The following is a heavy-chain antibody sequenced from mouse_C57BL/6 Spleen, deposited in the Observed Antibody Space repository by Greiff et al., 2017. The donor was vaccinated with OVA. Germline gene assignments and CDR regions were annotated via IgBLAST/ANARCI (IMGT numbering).Heavy chain of an antibody. Sequence: VQLKESGPELVKPGASVKISCKASGYAFSSSWMNWVKQRPGKGLEWIGRIYPGDGDTNYNGKFKGKATLTADKSSSTAYMQLSSLTSEDSAVYFCGVYDESMDYWGQGTSVTVSS. D-gene: IGHD2-3*01. CDR3: GVYDESMDY. J-gene: IGHJ4*01. CDR2: IYPGDGDT. V-gene: IGHV1-82*01. CDR1: GYAFSSSW.